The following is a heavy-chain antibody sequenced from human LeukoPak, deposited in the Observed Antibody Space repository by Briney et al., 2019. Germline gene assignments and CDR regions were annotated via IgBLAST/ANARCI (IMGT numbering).Heavy chain of an antibody. D-gene: IGHD2-21*01. J-gene: IGHJ4*02. CDR3: ARDVTLAYCGGDCYPYFDY. Sequence: ASVKVSCKASGYTFTNFDINWVRQAPGQGLEWMGWINPNSGGTNYAQKFQGRVTMTRDTSISTAYMELSRLRSDDTAVYYCARDVTLAYCGGDCYPYFDYWGQGTLVTVSS. CDR1: GYTFTNFD. CDR2: INPNSGGT. V-gene: IGHV1-2*02.